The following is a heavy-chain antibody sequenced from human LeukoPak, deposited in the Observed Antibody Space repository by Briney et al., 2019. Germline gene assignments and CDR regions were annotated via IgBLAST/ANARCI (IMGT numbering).Heavy chain of an antibody. Sequence: GGSLRLSCAASGFIVSSNYMSWVRQAPGKGLEWVSVIYSGGGSTYYADSVKGRFTISRDNSKNTLYLQMNSLRAEDTAVYYCVRGGVVVPAAIAAFDIWGQGTMVTVSS. D-gene: IGHD2-2*01. CDR1: GFIVSSNY. CDR2: IYSGGGST. J-gene: IGHJ3*02. V-gene: IGHV3-66*01. CDR3: VRGGVVVPAAIAAFDI.